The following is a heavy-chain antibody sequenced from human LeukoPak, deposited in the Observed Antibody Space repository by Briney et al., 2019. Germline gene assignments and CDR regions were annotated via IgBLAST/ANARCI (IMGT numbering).Heavy chain of an antibody. CDR1: GGTFSSYA. D-gene: IGHD6-13*01. J-gene: IGHJ5*02. CDR2: IIPILGIA. CDR3: ATSPALAAAGIWFDP. V-gene: IGHV1-69*04. Sequence: ASVTVSCKASGGTFSSYAISWVRQAPGQGLEWMGRIIPILGIANYAQKFQGRVTITADKSTSTAYMELSSLRSEDTAVYYCATSPALAAAGIWFDPWGQGTLVTVSS.